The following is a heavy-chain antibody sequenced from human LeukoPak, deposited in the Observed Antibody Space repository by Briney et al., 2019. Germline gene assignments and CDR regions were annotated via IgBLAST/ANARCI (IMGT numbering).Heavy chain of an antibody. CDR2: IYYSGST. CDR3: ASFPAAHRDFDY. Sequence: SETLSLTCTVSGGSISSYYWSWIRQPPGKGLEWIGYIYYSGSTNYNPSLKSRVTISVDTSKNQFSLKLSSVTAADTAVYYCASFPAAHRDFDYWGQGTLVTVSS. J-gene: IGHJ4*02. D-gene: IGHD2-15*01. V-gene: IGHV4-59*01. CDR1: GGSISSYY.